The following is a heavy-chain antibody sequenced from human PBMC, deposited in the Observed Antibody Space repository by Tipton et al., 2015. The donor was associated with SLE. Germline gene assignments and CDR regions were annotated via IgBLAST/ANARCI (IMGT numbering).Heavy chain of an antibody. Sequence: TLSLTCAVYGGSFSGYYWSWIRQPPGKGLEWIGEINPSGRTNYNPSLKSRVTISVDTSKNQFSLKLSSVTAADTAVYYCARSYPWGGITMVQGATKDYYYGMDVWGQGTTVTVSS. CDR1: GGSFSGYY. V-gene: IGHV4-34*01. D-gene: IGHD3-10*01. CDR2: INPSGRT. CDR3: ARSYPWGGITMVQGATKDYYYGMDV. J-gene: IGHJ6*02.